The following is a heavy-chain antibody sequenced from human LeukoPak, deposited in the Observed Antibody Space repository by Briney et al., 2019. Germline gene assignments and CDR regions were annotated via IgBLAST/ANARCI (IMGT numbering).Heavy chain of an antibody. CDR2: INGGGGNT. Sequence: QTGGSQRLSCAATGFIFSSYGMSWVRQAPGKGLEWVSAINGGGGNTYYADSVKGRFTISRDNSKNMVYLQMNSLRADDTAIYYCAKSVVVITFRFDDWGQGALVTVSS. CDR1: GFIFSSYG. D-gene: IGHD2-15*01. V-gene: IGHV3-23*01. J-gene: IGHJ4*02. CDR3: AKSVVVITFRFDD.